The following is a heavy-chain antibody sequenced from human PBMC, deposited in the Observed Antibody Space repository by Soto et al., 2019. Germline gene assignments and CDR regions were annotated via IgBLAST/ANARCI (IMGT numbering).Heavy chain of an antibody. J-gene: IGHJ3*02. CDR2: IYHSGST. V-gene: IGHV4-30-2*01. D-gene: IGHD3-22*01. CDR1: GGSISSGGYS. CDR3: ARDRTDSSGYRDAFDI. Sequence: QLQLQESGSGLVKLSQTLSLTCAVSGGSISSGGYSWSWIRQPPGKGLEWIGYIYHSGSTYYNPSLKSRVAISVDRSKNQFSLKLSSVTAADTAVYYCARDRTDSSGYRDAFDIWGQGTMVTVSS.